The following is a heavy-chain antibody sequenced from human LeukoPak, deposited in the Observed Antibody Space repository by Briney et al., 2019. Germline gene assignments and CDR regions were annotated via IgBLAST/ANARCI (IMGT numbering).Heavy chain of an antibody. J-gene: IGHJ4*02. D-gene: IGHD6-19*01. CDR1: GGTFSSYA. V-gene: IGHV1-69*06. Sequence: ASVKVSCKASGGTFSSYAISWVRQAPGQGLEWMGGIIPIFGTANYAQKFQGRVTITADKFTSTAYMELSSLRSEDTAVYYCARGPYSSGWISIDYWGQGTLVTVSS. CDR2: IIPIFGTA. CDR3: ARGPYSSGWISIDY.